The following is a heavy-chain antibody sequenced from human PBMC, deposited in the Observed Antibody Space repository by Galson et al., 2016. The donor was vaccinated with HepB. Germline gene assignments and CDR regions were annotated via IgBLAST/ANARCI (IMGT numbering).Heavy chain of an antibody. V-gene: IGHV3-30*18. Sequence: LRLSCAASGFTFSTYGMHWVRQAPGKGLEWVSIISYDGTKKFYGDSVKGRFTISRDNSNNMLYLQMDSLRAEDTAVYFCAKSFATTKYYYGMDVWGQGTTVTV. CDR2: ISYDGTKK. CDR3: AKSFATTKYYYGMDV. CDR1: GFTFSTYG. D-gene: IGHD4-11*01. J-gene: IGHJ6*02.